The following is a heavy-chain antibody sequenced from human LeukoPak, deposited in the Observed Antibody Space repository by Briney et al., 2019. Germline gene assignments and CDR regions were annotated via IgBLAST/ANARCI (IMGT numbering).Heavy chain of an antibody. J-gene: IGHJ3*02. V-gene: IGHV3-30*02. CDR3: AKSRLGIVVDAFDI. CDR1: GFTFSTYG. CDR2: IRYDGSYK. Sequence: GGSLRLSCAASGFTFSTYGMHWVRQAPGKGLEWVAFIRYDGSYKYYADSVKGRFTISRDNSKNTLYLQMNSLRAEDTAVYYCAKSRLGIVVDAFDIWGQGTMVTVSS. D-gene: IGHD3-22*01.